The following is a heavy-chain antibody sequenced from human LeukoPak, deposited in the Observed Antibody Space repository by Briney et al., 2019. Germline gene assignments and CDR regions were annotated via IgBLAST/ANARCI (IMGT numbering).Heavy chain of an antibody. Sequence: PVRSRSLSCTASGFTFTYYTMTWVRQPPGKGLEWVSSISSSRRYIYYADSVKGRFTISRDNTKNSLYLQMNTLRAEDTAVYFCARDLRLEDVEMATMMDFWGQGTLVTVSS. CDR1: GFTFTYYT. CDR2: ISSSRRYI. D-gene: IGHD5-24*01. V-gene: IGHV3-21*01. CDR3: ARDLRLEDVEMATMMDF. J-gene: IGHJ4*02.